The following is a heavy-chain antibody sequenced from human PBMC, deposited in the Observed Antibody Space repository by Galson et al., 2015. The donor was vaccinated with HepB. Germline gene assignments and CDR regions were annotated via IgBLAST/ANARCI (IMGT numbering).Heavy chain of an antibody. D-gene: IGHD3-3*01. CDR1: GFAFSSYA. CDR3: SKGPYYDFRGQTAYVDN. V-gene: IGHV3-23*01. J-gene: IGHJ4*02. Sequence: LRLSCAASGFAFSSYALRWVRLAPGKGLEYVLSISGNGCRTYSGDSVKGRLTISRDNSNNTLYLQMNSLRAEETAVYYCSKGPYYDFRGQTAYVDNWGRGTLVTVTA. CDR2: ISGNGCRT.